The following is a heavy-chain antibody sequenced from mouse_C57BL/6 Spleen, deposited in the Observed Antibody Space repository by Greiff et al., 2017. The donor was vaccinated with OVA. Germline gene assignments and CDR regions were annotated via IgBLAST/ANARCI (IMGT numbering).Heavy chain of an antibody. Sequence: EVKVVESGGGLVKPGGSLKLSCAASGFTFSSYAMSWVRQTPEKRLEWVATISDGGSYTYYPDNVKGRFTISRDNAKNNLYLQMSHLKSEDTAMYYCSRLLLRPYYFDYWGQGTTLTVSS. CDR3: SRLLLRPYYFDY. CDR2: ISDGGSYT. J-gene: IGHJ2*01. D-gene: IGHD1-1*01. CDR1: GFTFSSYA. V-gene: IGHV5-4*03.